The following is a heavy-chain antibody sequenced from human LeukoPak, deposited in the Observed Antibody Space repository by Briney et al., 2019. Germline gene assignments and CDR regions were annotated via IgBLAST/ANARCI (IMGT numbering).Heavy chain of an antibody. CDR2: INPSSGST. CDR1: GYTFTSYY. J-gene: IGHJ4*02. D-gene: IGHD2-21*02. CDR3: AIMDCGGDCYWGY. V-gene: IGHV1-46*01. Sequence: ASVKVSCKASGYTFTSYYMHWVRQAPGQGLEWMGIINPSSGSTSYAQKFQGRVTMTRDTSTSTVYMQLSSLRSEGTAMYYCAIMDCGGDCYWGYWGQGTLVTVSS.